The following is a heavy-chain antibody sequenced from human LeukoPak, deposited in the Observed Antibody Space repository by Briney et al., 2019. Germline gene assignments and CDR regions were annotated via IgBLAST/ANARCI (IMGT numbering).Heavy chain of an antibody. Sequence: ASVKVSCKSSGHTFNNHFIHWVRQAPGQGLEWMGMINPRDGTTRTLQKFQGRDTMTRDTSTSTLYMGVSSLRCEDTATYFCERGADQEFDFWGQGTLVTVSS. CDR2: INPRDGTT. CDR1: GHTFNNHF. V-gene: IGHV1-46*02. CDR3: ERGADQEFDF. J-gene: IGHJ4*02.